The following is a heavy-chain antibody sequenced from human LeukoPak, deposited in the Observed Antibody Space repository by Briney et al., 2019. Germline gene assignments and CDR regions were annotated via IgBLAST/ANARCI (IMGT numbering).Heavy chain of an antibody. CDR3: ARARIELEPTPFDY. CDR2: INPNSGGT. D-gene: IGHD1-1*01. J-gene: IGHJ4*02. Sequence: ASVKGSLQASGYPFTRYYMHWVRPAPGQGLEWMGWINPNSGGTNYAQKFQGRVTMTRDTSISTAYMELSRLRSDDTAVYYCARARIELEPTPFDYWGQGTLVTVSS. V-gene: IGHV1-2*02. CDR1: GYPFTRYY.